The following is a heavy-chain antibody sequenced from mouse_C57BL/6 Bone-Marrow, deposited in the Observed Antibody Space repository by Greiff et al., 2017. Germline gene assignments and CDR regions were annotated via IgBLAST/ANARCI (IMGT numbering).Heavy chain of an antibody. J-gene: IGHJ3*01. D-gene: IGHD1-1*01. CDR3: SRMYYGPFAY. Sequence: QVQLKQSGAALARPGASVKMSCTASGYTFTSYTMHWVKQRPGQGLEWIGSITPSSGYTKYNQKFTDKATLAADKSSSTADMQLSSRTSEDSAVYDCSRMYYGPFAYWGQGILGSVSA. CDR1: GYTFTSYT. CDR2: ITPSSGYT. V-gene: IGHV1-4*01.